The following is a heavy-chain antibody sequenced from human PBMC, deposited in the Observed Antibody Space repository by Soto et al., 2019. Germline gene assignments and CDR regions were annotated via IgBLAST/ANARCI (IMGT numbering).Heavy chain of an antibody. Sequence: VRLLESGGDLAQPGGSLRLSCEVSGFTFSSYGMHWVRQAPGKGLEWVAVISYDGSNKYYADSVKGRFTISRDNSKNTLYLQMNSLRAEDTAVYYCAKALEGYCSGGSCYGVRYYGMDVWGQGTTVTVSS. D-gene: IGHD2-15*01. CDR3: AKALEGYCSGGSCYGVRYYGMDV. CDR1: GFTFSSYG. J-gene: IGHJ6*02. CDR2: ISYDGSNK. V-gene: IGHV3-30*18.